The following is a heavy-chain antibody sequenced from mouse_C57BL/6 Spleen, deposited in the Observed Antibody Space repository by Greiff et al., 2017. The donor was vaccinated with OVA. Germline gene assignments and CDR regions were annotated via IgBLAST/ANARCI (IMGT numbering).Heavy chain of an antibody. CDR2: ISSGGDYI. Sequence: EVQVVESGEGLVKPGGSLTLSCAASGFTFSSYAMSWVRQTPEKRLEWVAYISSGGDYIYYADTVKGRFTISRDNARNTLYLQMSSLKSEDTARYYCKRDPRYYGSSYWYFDVWGTGTTVTVSS. V-gene: IGHV5-9-1*02. J-gene: IGHJ1*03. CDR3: KRDPRYYGSSYWYFDV. D-gene: IGHD1-1*01. CDR1: GFTFSSYA.